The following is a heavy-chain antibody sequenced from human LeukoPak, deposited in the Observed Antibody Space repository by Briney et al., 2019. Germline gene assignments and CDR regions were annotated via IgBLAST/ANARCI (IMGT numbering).Heavy chain of an antibody. CDR1: GFTFSDYY. CDR2: ISSSGGTI. CDR3: ARDVGTSSNWYDP. Sequence: PGGSLRLSCAASGFTFSDYYMSWIRQAPGKGLEWVSYISSSGGTICYADSVRGRFTISRDNTKNSLFLQMNSLRAEDTAIYYCARDVGTSSNWYDPWGQGTLVTVSS. J-gene: IGHJ5*02. V-gene: IGHV3-11*04. D-gene: IGHD6-6*01.